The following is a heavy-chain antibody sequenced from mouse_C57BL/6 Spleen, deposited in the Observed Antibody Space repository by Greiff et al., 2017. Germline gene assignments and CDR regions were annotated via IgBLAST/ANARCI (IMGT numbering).Heavy chain of an antibody. CDR2: ISSGGSYT. V-gene: IGHV5-6*01. Sequence: EVHLVESGGDLVKPGGSLKLSCAASGFTFSSYGMSWVRQTPDKRLEWVATISSGGSYTYYPDSVKGRFTFSRDNAKNTLYLSMSSLKSEDTAMYYCARHNYCSRISDWYFYVWGTGTTVTVSS. J-gene: IGHJ1*03. D-gene: IGHD1-1*01. CDR1: GFTFSSYG. CDR3: ARHNYCSRISDWYFYV.